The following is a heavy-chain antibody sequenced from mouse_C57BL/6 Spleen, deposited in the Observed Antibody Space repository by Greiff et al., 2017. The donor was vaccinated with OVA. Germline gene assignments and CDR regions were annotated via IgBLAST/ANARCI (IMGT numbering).Heavy chain of an antibody. CDR1: GYTFTDYE. Sequence: VKLVESGAELVRPGASVTLSCKASGYTFTDYEMHWVKQTPVHGLEWIGAIDPETGGTAYNQKFKGKAILTADKSSSTAYMELRSLTSEDSAVYYCTRSGGQLRPFDYWGQGTTLTVSS. V-gene: IGHV1-15*01. J-gene: IGHJ2*01. CDR3: TRSGGQLRPFDY. D-gene: IGHD3-2*02. CDR2: IDPETGGT.